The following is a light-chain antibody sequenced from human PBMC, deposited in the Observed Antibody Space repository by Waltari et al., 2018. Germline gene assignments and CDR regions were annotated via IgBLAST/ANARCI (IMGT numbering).Light chain of an antibody. CDR2: STS. CDR1: PRAVTREYY. CDR3: LLYYGGPWV. Sequence: QTVVTQDHSLTVSPGGTVNLTCSSSPRAVTREYYPNWFHPKPGQAPRALIHSTSVRYSWTPTRFSGSLLGDKAALTLSGVQPEDEADYYCLLYYGGPWVFGGGTKVTVL. V-gene: IGLV7-43*01. J-gene: IGLJ3*02.